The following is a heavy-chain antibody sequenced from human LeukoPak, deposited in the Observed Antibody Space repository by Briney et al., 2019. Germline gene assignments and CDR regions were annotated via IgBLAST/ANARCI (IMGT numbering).Heavy chain of an antibody. CDR2: IYYSGST. J-gene: IGHJ3*02. Sequence: SETLSLTCTVSGGSISSSSYYWGWIRQPPGKGLEWIGSIYYSGSTYYNPSLKSRVTISVDTSKNQFSLKLSSVTAADTAVYYCARDRRKTYCSSTSCYSVDAFDIWGQGTMVTVSS. D-gene: IGHD2-2*01. CDR1: GGSISSSSYY. V-gene: IGHV4-39*07. CDR3: ARDRRKTYCSSTSCYSVDAFDI.